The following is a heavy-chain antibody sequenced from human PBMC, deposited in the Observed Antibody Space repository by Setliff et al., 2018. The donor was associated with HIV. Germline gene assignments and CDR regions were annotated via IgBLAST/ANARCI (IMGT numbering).Heavy chain of an antibody. CDR2: VRHDGDVQ. Sequence: GGSLRLSCAASGFTISSYHIHWVRQAPGKGLEWVAFVRHDGDVQIYADSVKGRFTASRDNPKNTVSLQLNSLRIEDTAVYYCVRDVYTSNWYLNWFDPWGQGTLVTVSS. CDR1: GFTISSYH. D-gene: IGHD6-13*01. J-gene: IGHJ5*02. V-gene: IGHV3-30*02. CDR3: VRDVYTSNWYLNWFDP.